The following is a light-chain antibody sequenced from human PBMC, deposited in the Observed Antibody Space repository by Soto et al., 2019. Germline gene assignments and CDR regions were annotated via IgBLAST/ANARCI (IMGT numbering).Light chain of an antibody. CDR1: QSVLYSSNNKNY. CDR2: WAS. V-gene: IGKV4-1*01. Sequence: DIVMTQSPDSLAVSLGERATINCKSSQSVLYSSNNKNYLAWYQQKPGQPPKLLIYWASTRESGIPARFSGSGSGTDFTLTINSLQAEDVAIYYCQQYYTTSYTFCQGTKLEIK. CDR3: QQYYTTSYT. J-gene: IGKJ2*01.